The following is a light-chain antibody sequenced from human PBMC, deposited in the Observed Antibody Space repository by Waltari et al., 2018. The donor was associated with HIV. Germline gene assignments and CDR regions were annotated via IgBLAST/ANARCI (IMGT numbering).Light chain of an antibody. CDR1: QSVSSN. CDR2: GAS. J-gene: IGKJ1*01. V-gene: IGKV3D-15*01. Sequence: EIVMTQSPATLSVSPGERATLSCRASQSVSSNLAWYQQKPGQAPRLLMYGASTRATVIPARFSGSGSGTEFPLTISSLQSEDFAVYYCQQYNNRPWTFGQGTTVEIK. CDR3: QQYNNRPWT.